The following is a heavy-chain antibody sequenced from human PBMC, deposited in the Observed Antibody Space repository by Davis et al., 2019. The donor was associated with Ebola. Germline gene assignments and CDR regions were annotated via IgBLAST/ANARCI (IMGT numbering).Heavy chain of an antibody. CDR3: ARLPAARNLGPQD. D-gene: IGHD6-6*01. J-gene: IGHJ4*02. CDR2: ISSSGTSI. CDR1: GFTFSSYS. Sequence: GESLKISCAASGFTFSSYSMNWVRQAPGKGLEWVSYISSSGTSIYYADSVKGRFTISRDNAKNSLYLQMNSLRDEDTAVYYCARLPAARNLGPQDWGQGTLVTVSS. V-gene: IGHV3-48*02.